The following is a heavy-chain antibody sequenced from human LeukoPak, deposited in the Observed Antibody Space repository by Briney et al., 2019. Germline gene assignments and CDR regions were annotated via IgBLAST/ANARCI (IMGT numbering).Heavy chain of an antibody. J-gene: IGHJ4*02. CDR1: GCTFTGYY. Sequence: ASVKVSCKASGCTFTGYYMHWVRQAPGQGLEWMGRINPNSGGTNYAQKSQDRVTMTRDTSISTAYMELSRLRSDDTAVYYCARVGGIAAAGTNEGRNYWGQGTLVTVSS. V-gene: IGHV1-2*06. D-gene: IGHD6-13*01. CDR2: INPNSGGT. CDR3: ARVGGIAAAGTNEGRNY.